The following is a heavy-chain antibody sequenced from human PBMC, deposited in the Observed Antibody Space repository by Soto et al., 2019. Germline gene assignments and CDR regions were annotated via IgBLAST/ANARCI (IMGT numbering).Heavy chain of an antibody. J-gene: IGHJ4*02. CDR1: GFTFSSYA. CDR2: ISTSGDST. D-gene: IGHD2-2*01. CDR3: AINSLYCSSTSCYAD. V-gene: IGHV3-23*01. Sequence: EVQLLESGVGLVQPGGSLRLSCAASGFTFSSYAMSWVRQAPGKGLEWVSGISTSGDSTYYADSVKGRFTISRDNSKNTLYLQMNSLRAGDTAVYYCAINSLYCSSTSCYADWGQGTLVTVSS.